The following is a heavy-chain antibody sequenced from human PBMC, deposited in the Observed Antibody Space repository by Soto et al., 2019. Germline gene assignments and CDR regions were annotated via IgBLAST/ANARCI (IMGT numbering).Heavy chain of an antibody. Sequence: ASGKVSCKASGYTFTGYYMHWVRQAPGQGLEWMGWINPNSGGTNYAQKFQGRVTMNRDTSISTAYMELSRLRSDDTAVYYCARRQWLDYFDYWGQGTLVTVSS. CDR1: GYTFTGYY. CDR3: ARRQWLDYFDY. J-gene: IGHJ4*02. D-gene: IGHD6-19*01. CDR2: INPNSGGT. V-gene: IGHV1-2*02.